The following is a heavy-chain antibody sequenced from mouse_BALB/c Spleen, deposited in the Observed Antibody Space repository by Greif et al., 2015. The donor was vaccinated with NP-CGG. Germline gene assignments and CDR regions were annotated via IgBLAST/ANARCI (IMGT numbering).Heavy chain of an antibody. CDR2: ISGGGSYT. Sequence: DVMLVESGGGLVKPGGSLKLSCAASGFTFSSYGMSWVRQTPEKRLEWVATISGGGSYTYYPDSVKGRFTISRDNAKNNLYLQMSSLRSEDTALYYCARHDYDAMDYWGQGTSVTVSS. V-gene: IGHV5-9-2*01. J-gene: IGHJ4*01. CDR3: ARHDYDAMDY. CDR1: GFTFSSYG.